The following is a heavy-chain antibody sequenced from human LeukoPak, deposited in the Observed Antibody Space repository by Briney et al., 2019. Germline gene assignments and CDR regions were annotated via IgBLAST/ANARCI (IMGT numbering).Heavy chain of an antibody. J-gene: IGHJ6*03. V-gene: IGHV3-7*01. Sequence: GGSLSLSCAASGFTFSSYWMSWVRQAPGKGLEWVANIKQDGSEKYYVDSVKGRFTISRDNAKNSLYLQMNSLRAEDTAVYYCARDGMATITPNDYYYYMDVWGKGTTVTVSS. CDR2: IKQDGSEK. CDR3: ARDGMATITPNDYYYYMDV. D-gene: IGHD5-24*01. CDR1: GFTFSSYW.